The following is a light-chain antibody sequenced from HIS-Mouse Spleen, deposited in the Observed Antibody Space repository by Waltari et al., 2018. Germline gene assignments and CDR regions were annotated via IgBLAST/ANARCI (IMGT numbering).Light chain of an antibody. Sequence: DIQMTQSPSTLSASVGDRVTITCRASQSISSWLACDQQKPGKDPKLLIYKASSLESGVPSRFSGSGSGTEFTLTISSLQPDDFATYYCQQYNSYPFTFGPGTKVDIK. CDR3: QQYNSYPFT. CDR2: KAS. CDR1: QSISSW. V-gene: IGKV1-5*03. J-gene: IGKJ3*01.